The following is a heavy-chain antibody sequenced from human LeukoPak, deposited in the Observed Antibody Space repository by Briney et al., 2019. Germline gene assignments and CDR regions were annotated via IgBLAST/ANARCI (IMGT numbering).Heavy chain of an antibody. V-gene: IGHV3-30-3*01. J-gene: IGHJ4*02. CDR3: ARDTALYGD. CDR1: GFTFSSYA. CDR2: ISYDGSNK. Sequence: GGSLRLSCAASGFTFSSYAMHWVRQAPGKGLEWVAVISYDGSNKYYADSVKGRFTISRDNSKNTLYLQMNSLRAEDTAVYYCARDTALYGDWGRGTLVTVSS. D-gene: IGHD3-10*01.